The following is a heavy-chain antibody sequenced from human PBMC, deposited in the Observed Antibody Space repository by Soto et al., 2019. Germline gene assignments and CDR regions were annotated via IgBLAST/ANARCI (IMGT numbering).Heavy chain of an antibody. Sequence: QVQLQESGPGLVKPSGTLSLTCSVSGYSVTNDNWWSWLRQPPGRGLEWIAEIYHGGNTNYRPSLRSRVTISMDKSNNQFSPKLVSVPAADTAVYFCASGGGGGNFWGQGILVTVSS. CDR1: GYSVTNDNW. CDR3: ASGGGGGNF. V-gene: IGHV4-4*02. J-gene: IGHJ4*02. D-gene: IGHD3-10*01. CDR2: IYHGGNT.